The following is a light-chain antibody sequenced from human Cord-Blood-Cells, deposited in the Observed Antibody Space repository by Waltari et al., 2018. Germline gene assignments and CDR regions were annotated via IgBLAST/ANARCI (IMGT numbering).Light chain of an antibody. CDR3: QQYYSYPYT. V-gene: IGKV1-8*01. CDR1: QGISSY. Sequence: AIRMTQSPSSLSASTGDRVTITCRASQGISSYLAWYQQKPGKAPKLLIYAASTLQSGVPSRFSGSGSGTDFTLTISCLQSEDFATYYCQQYYSYPYTFS. J-gene: IGKJ2*01. CDR2: AAS.